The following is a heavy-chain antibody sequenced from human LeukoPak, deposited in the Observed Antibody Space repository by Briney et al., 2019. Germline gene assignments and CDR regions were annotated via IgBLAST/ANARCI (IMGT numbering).Heavy chain of an antibody. V-gene: IGHV3-23*01. D-gene: IGHD3-3*01. Sequence: PGGSLRLSCAASGFTFSSYAMSWVRQAPGKGLEGVSAISSSGGSTYYADSVKGRFTFSRDNSKNTLYLQMNSLRAEDTAVYYCAKDRSDFWSGCYDYWGQGTLVTVSS. J-gene: IGHJ4*02. CDR3: AKDRSDFWSGCYDY. CDR1: GFTFSSYA. CDR2: ISSSGGST.